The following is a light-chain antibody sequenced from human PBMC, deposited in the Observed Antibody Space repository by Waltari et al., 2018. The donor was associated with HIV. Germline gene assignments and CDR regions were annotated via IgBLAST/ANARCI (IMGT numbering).Light chain of an antibody. J-gene: IGKJ2*01. CDR3: LQDYSWPYT. V-gene: IGKV1-6*01. Sequence: AIQMTQSPTSLSASVGDRVTITCRASQGGGSDLSWYQQKPGMAPTLLIYGASISQNGVPGRFSGSGSGADFTLTISSLQAEDRATYYCLQDYSWPYTFGQGTKLEIK. CDR2: GAS. CDR1: QGGGSD.